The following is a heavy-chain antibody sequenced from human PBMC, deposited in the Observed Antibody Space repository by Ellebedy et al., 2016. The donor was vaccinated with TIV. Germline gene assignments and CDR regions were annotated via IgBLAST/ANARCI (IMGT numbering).Heavy chain of an antibody. V-gene: IGHV3-7*03. Sequence: GESLKISXAASGFTSSRNWMSWVRQAPGKGLEWLANIKQDGSEKYYVDSVKGRFTISRDNAKNSLYLQMNSLRAEDTAVYYCARELVAIRYYGMDVWGQGTTVTVSS. CDR1: GFTSSRNW. CDR3: ARELVAIRYYGMDV. J-gene: IGHJ6*02. CDR2: IKQDGSEK. D-gene: IGHD2-8*02.